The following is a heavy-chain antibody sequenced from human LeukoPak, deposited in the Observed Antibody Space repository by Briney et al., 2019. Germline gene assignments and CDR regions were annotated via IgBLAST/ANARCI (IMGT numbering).Heavy chain of an antibody. V-gene: IGHV4-34*01. CDR3: ARASEMATIPFDY. D-gene: IGHD5-24*01. CDR2: INHSGST. CDR1: GGSFSGYY. Sequence: PSETLSLTCAVYGGSFSGYYWSWIRQPPGKGLEWIGEINHSGSTNYNPSLKSRVTISVDTSKNQFSLKLSSVTAADTAVYYCARASEMATIPFDYWAQGTLVTVSS. J-gene: IGHJ4*02.